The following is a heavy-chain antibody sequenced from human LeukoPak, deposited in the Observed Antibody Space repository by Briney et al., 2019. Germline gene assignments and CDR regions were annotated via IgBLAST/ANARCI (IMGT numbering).Heavy chain of an antibody. CDR2: IYYSGST. J-gene: IGHJ4*02. D-gene: IGHD2-2*01. V-gene: IGHV4-59*01. CDR1: GGSISSYY. Sequence: PETLSLTCTVSGGSISSYYWSWIRQPPGKGLEWIGYIYYSGSTNYNPSLKSRVTISVDTSKNQFSLKLSSVTAADTAVYYCARRGSSTFFGYFDYWGQGTLVTVSS. CDR3: ARRGSSTFFGYFDY.